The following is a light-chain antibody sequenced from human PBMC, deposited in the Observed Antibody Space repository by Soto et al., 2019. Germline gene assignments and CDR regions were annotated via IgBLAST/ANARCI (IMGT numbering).Light chain of an antibody. CDR1: QSVGRNY. J-gene: IGKJ4*01. Sequence: EIVLTQSPGTLSLSPGERVTLSCRASQSVGRNYLAWYQQKPGQAPRLLIHGASTRATGIPDSFSGSGSGTDFTFTISRLEPEDIAVYYCQQYASSPLTFGGGTKVETK. CDR2: GAS. CDR3: QQYASSPLT. V-gene: IGKV3-20*01.